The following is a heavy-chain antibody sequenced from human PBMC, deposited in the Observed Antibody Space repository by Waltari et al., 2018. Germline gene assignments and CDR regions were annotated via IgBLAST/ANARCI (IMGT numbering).Heavy chain of an antibody. CDR2: TNTDGSFT. V-gene: IGHV3-74*01. CDR3: VRGSLNPGFDY. J-gene: IGHJ4*02. Sequence: EVQLVESGGGLVQPGGSLRLSCAVSAFTFSRYWMHWCRQTPGEGLVWLSRTNTDGSFTNYADSVEGRFTMSRDNAKDTVYLQMNSLRAEDTAIYYCVRGSLNPGFDYWGQGTLVTVSS. CDR1: AFTFSRYW.